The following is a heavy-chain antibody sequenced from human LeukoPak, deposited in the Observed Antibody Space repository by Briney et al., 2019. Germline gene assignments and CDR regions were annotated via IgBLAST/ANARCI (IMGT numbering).Heavy chain of an antibody. D-gene: IGHD3-10*01. CDR1: GGSISSYY. CDR3: ARGGRYYYGSGSSQGWFDP. J-gene: IGHJ5*02. Sequence: SETLSLTCTVSGGSISSYYWSWIRQPPGKGLEWIGYIYYSGSTYYNPSLRSRVTISVDTSKNQFSLKLSSVTAADTAVYYCARGGRYYYGSGSSQGWFDPWGQGTLVTVSS. CDR2: IYYSGST. V-gene: IGHV4-59*01.